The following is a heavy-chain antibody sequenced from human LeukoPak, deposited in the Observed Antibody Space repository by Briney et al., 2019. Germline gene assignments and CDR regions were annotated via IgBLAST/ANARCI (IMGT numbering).Heavy chain of an antibody. CDR1: GGSISSSSYY. CDR3: ARNDFDWFHY. V-gene: IGHV4-39*01. Sequence: SETLSPTCTVSGGSISSSSYYWGWIRQPPGKGLEWIGSIYYSGSTYYNPSLKSRVTISVDTSKNQFSLKLSSVTAADTAVYYCARNDFDWFHYWGQGTLVTVSS. CDR2: IYYSGST. J-gene: IGHJ5*01. D-gene: IGHD3-3*01.